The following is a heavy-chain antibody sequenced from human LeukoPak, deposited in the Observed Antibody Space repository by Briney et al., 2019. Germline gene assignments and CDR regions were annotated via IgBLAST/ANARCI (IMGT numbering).Heavy chain of an antibody. CDR1: GFTFSTYA. CDR2: ISGSGGST. J-gene: IGHJ4*02. D-gene: IGHD6-19*01. V-gene: IGHV3-23*01. Sequence: GGSLRLSCAASGFTFSTYAMSWVRLAPGKGLEWVSGISGSGGSTYYADSVKGRFTISRDNSKNTLYLQMNSLRAEDTAVYYCARARGGWYVFDYWGQGTLVTVSS. CDR3: ARARGGWYVFDY.